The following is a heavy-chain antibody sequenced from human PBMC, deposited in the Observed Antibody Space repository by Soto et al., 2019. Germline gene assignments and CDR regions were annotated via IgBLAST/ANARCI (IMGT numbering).Heavy chain of an antibody. J-gene: IGHJ5*02. Sequence: TLSLTCTVSVGSISSGGYYWSWILQHPGKGLEWIGYIYYSGSTYYNPSLKSRVTISVDTSKNQFSLKLSSVTAADTAVYYCAREFSAYYDFWSGPRGWFDPWGQGTLVTVSS. V-gene: IGHV4-31*03. CDR1: VGSISSGGYY. CDR3: AREFSAYYDFWSGPRGWFDP. D-gene: IGHD3-3*01. CDR2: IYYSGST.